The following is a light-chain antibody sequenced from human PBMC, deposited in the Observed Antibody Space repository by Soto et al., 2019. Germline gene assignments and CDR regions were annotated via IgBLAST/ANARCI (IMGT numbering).Light chain of an antibody. CDR1: SGHSTYI. CDR3: ETWDRDTWV. J-gene: IGLJ3*02. CDR2: VEGSGSY. Sequence: QLVLTQSSSASASLGSSVKLTCSLSSGHSTYIIAWHQQQPGKAPRYLMKVEGSGSYNKGSGVPDRFSGSSSGADRYLTISNLQSEDEADYYCETWDRDTWVFGGGTKVTVL. V-gene: IGLV4-60*03.